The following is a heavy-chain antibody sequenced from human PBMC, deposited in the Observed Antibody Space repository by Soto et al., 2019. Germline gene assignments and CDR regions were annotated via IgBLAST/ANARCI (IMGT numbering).Heavy chain of an antibody. Sequence: EVQLVESGGGSVQPGRSLRLSCTASGFSFDAYAMHWVRQAPGKGLEWVAGISWNSGSIGYADSVKGRFTISRDNAKKSRYMQMNSLGAEDTALYYCAKDSSPLPASEFHYWGQGTLVTVSS. V-gene: IGHV3-9*01. J-gene: IGHJ4*02. CDR1: GFSFDAYA. CDR3: AKDSSPLPASEFHY. CDR2: ISWNSGSI. D-gene: IGHD2-21*02.